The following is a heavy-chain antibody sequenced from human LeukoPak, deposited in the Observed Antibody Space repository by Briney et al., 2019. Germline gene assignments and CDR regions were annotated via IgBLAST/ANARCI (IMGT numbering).Heavy chain of an antibody. J-gene: IGHJ4*02. D-gene: IGHD3-16*01. CDR3: ARDPWGTHAY. CDR2: ISSCSDYI. V-gene: IGHV3-21*01. Sequence: SGGSLRLSCAASGFSSYSLNWVRQAPGKGLEWVSSISSCSDYIYYADSVKGRFTISRDNAKNSLYLQMNSLRAEDTAIYYCARDPWGTHAYWGQGTLVTVSS. CDR1: GFSSYS.